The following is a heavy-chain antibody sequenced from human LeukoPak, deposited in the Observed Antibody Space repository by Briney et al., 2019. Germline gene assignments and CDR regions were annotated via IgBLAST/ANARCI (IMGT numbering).Heavy chain of an antibody. CDR3: ARVFSDSRYSYDSGVSPRLFDY. V-gene: IGHV4-39*07. J-gene: IGHJ4*02. CDR1: GGSISSSSYY. D-gene: IGHD5-18*01. CDR2: IYYSGST. Sequence: SETLSLTCTVSGGSISSSSYYWGWIRQPPGKGLEWIGSIYYSGSTYYNPSLKSRVTISVDTSKNQFSLKLSSVTAADTAVYYCARVFSDSRYSYDSGVSPRLFDYWGQGTLVTVSS.